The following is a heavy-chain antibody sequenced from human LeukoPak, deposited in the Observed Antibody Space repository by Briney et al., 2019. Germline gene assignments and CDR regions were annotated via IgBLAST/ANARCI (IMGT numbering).Heavy chain of an antibody. J-gene: IGHJ4*02. CDR1: GFTFDDYG. D-gene: IGHD6-13*01. CDR2: INWNGGST. Sequence: GGSLRLSCAASGFTFDDYGMSWVRQAPGKGLEWVSGINWNGGSTGYADSVKGRFTISRDNAKNSLYLQMNSLRAEDTAVYYCARSFLSIAAAATDYWGQGTLVTVSS. CDR3: ARSFLSIAAAATDY. V-gene: IGHV3-20*04.